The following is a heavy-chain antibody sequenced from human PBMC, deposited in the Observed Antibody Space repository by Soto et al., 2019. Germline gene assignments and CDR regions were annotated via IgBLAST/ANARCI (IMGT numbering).Heavy chain of an antibody. CDR2: IYSIGPK. CDR1: GFTISNNY. CDR3: ARAPPPEWELLPAAFDI. Sequence: PGVSLRLSCAASGFTISNNYMNWVRQAPGKGLEWVSVIYSIGPKYYADSVKGRFTISRDNSKNTLYLQMNSLIVYDTAVYYCARAPPPEWELLPAAFDIWGLGTMVAVSS. D-gene: IGHD1-26*01. J-gene: IGHJ3*02. V-gene: IGHV3-53*01.